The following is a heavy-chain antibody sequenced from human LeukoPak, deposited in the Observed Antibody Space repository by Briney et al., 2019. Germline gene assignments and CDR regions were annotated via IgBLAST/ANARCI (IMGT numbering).Heavy chain of an antibody. V-gene: IGHV4-31*03. D-gene: IGHD4-17*01. CDR2: IYYSGST. CDR1: GGSISSGGYY. J-gene: IGHJ5*02. CDR3: ARGLYGDYVGRWFDP. Sequence: PSETLSLTCTVSGGSISSGGYYWSWIRQHPGKGLEWIGYIYYSGSTYYNPSLKSRVTISVDTSKNQFSLKLSSVTAADTAVYYCARGLYGDYVGRWFDPWGQGTLVTVSS.